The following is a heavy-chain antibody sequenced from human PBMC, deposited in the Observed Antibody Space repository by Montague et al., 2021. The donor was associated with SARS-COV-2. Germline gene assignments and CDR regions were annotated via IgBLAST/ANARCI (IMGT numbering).Heavy chain of an antibody. CDR1: GFSLSTTGVG. V-gene: IGHV2-5*02. CDR2: IYWDDDK. D-gene: IGHD3-3*01. Sequence: PALVKPTQTLTLTCTFSGFSLSTTGVGVGWIRQPPGKALEWLALIYWDDDKRYSPSLKTRLAITKDTSKNQVVLTMTNMDPVDTATYYCAHRRDIYDVWSGYYSGQKYDACNWFDPRGQGTLVTVSS. CDR3: AHRRDIYDVWSGYYSGQKYDACNWFDP. J-gene: IGHJ5*02.